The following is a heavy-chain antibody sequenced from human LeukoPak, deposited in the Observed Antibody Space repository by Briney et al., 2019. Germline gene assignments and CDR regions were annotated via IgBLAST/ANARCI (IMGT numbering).Heavy chain of an antibody. V-gene: IGHV4-34*01. CDR2: INHSGST. J-gene: IGHJ6*03. D-gene: IGHD3-9*01. Sequence: SETLSLTCAVYGGSFSGYYWSWIRQPPGKGLEWIGEINHSGSTNYNPSLKSRVTISVDTSKNQFSLKLSSVTAADTAVYYCARESLYDILTGYRYYYYMDVWGKGTTVTVSS. CDR1: GGSFSGYY. CDR3: ARESLYDILTGYRYYYYMDV.